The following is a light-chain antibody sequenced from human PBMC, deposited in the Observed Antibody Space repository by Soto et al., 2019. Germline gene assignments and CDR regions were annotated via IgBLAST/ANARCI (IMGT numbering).Light chain of an antibody. Sequence: IVLLQSHATLSVSPGERATFSFRASQSVSSNLAWYQQKPGQAPRLLIYGASSRATGIPDRFSGSGSGTDFTLTINRLEPADFAVYYCQYYGSSSTFGQGTKVDIK. V-gene: IGKV3-20*01. CDR3: QYYGSSST. CDR2: GAS. CDR1: QSVSSN. J-gene: IGKJ1*01.